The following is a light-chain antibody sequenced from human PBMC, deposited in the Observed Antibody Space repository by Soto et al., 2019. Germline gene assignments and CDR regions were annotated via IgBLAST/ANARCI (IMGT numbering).Light chain of an antibody. V-gene: IGKV3-20*01. Sequence: EIELTQSPGTLSLSPGERATLSCRASQSVRDSRLAWYQQKPGQGPRLLIYNSFSRVTGIPDRFSGSGSGTDFTLTITRLEPEDFAVYYCQQYGVSPMYTFGQGTKLEVK. CDR1: QSVRDSR. CDR3: QQYGVSPMYT. CDR2: NSF. J-gene: IGKJ2*01.